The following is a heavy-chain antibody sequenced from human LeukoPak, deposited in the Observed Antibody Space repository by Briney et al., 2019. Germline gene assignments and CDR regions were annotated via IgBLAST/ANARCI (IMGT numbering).Heavy chain of an antibody. V-gene: IGHV1-2*02. D-gene: IGHD3-22*01. Sequence: ASVKVSCKASGYTFTGSYKHWVRQAPGQGLEWMGWINPNSGGTNYAQKFQGRVTMTRDTSISTAYMELSRLRSDDTAVYYCARPHYDSSGYGAFHIWGQGTMVTVSS. CDR3: ARPHYDSSGYGAFHI. CDR2: INPNSGGT. CDR1: GYTFTGSY. J-gene: IGHJ3*02.